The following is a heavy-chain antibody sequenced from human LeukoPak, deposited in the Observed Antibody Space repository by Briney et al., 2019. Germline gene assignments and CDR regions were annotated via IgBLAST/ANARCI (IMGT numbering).Heavy chain of an antibody. V-gene: IGHV3-30*02. CDR2: IRFDGSEK. CDR3: ANGREAVADY. Sequence: GGSLRLSCGASGFTFSSYGMHWVRQAPGKGLEWVAFIRFDGSEKYYADSVRGRFTISRDNSKNTLYLQMNSLRAEDTAVYYCANGREAVADYWGQGTLVTVSS. CDR1: GFTFSSYG. J-gene: IGHJ4*02. D-gene: IGHD6-19*01.